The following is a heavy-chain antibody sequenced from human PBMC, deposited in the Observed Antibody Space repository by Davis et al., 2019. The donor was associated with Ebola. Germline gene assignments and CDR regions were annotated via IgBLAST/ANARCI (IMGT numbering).Heavy chain of an antibody. J-gene: IGHJ3*02. V-gene: IGHV3-30*18. CDR3: VKTRSNWWNDALEM. Sequence: GESLKISCAASGFTFSSYSMNWVRQAPGKVMEWVAVISPDGSDKNYADSGKGRFTISRDNSKNTLDLQMNSLRPEDTAVYYCVKTRSNWWNDALEMWGRGTMVIVSS. CDR1: GFTFSSYS. CDR2: ISPDGSDK. D-gene: IGHD2-8*02.